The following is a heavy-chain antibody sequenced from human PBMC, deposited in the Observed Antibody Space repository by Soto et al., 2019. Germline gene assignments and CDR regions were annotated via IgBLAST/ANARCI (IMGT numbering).Heavy chain of an antibody. CDR3: ARDINGVSGCHPKSAFDI. V-gene: IGHV1-69*01. CDR2: IIPIFGTA. D-gene: IGHD6-19*01. J-gene: IGHJ3*02. CDR1: GGTFSSYA. Sequence: QVQLVQSGAEVKKPGSSVKVSCKASGGTFSSYAISWVRQAPGQGLEWMGGIIPIFGTANYAQKFQGRVTITADESTSTAYMELSSLRSEDTAVYYCARDINGVSGCHPKSAFDIWGQGTMVTVSS.